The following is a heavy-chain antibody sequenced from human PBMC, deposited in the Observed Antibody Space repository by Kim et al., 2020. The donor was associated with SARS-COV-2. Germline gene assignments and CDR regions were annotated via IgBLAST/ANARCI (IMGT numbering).Heavy chain of an antibody. J-gene: IGHJ4*02. CDR2: IYYSGST. Sequence: SETLSPTCTVSGGSISSSSYYWGWIRQPPGKGLEWIGSIYYSGSTYYNPSLKSRVTISVDTSKNQFSLKLSSVTAADTAVYYCARLDSSGWYGYFDYWGQGTLVTVSS. V-gene: IGHV4-39*01. CDR3: ARLDSSGWYGYFDY. CDR1: GGSISSSSYY. D-gene: IGHD6-19*01.